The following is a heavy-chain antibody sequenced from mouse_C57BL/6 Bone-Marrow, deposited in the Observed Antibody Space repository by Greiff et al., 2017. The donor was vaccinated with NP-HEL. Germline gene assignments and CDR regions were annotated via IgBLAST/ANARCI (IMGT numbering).Heavy chain of an antibody. CDR2: IHPNSGST. CDR3: AEVYYGNLHFDY. V-gene: IGHV1-64*01. Sequence: QVQLQQPGAELVKPGASVKLSCKASGYTFTSYWMHWVKQRPGQGLEWIGMIHPNSGSTNYNEKFKSKATLTVDKASSTAYMQLSSLTSEDSAVYYCAEVYYGNLHFDYWGQGTTLTVSS. D-gene: IGHD2-1*01. CDR1: GYTFTSYW. J-gene: IGHJ2*01.